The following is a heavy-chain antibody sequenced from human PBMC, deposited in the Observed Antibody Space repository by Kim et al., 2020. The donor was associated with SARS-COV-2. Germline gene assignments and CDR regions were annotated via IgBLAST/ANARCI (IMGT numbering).Heavy chain of an antibody. CDR2: INHSGST. CDR3: ARGPYCTNGVCYIVLSRWFDP. V-gene: IGHV4-34*01. J-gene: IGHJ5*02. D-gene: IGHD2-8*01. CDR1: GGSFSGYY. Sequence: SETLSLTCAVYGGSFSGYYWSWIRQPPGKGLEWIGEINHSGSTNYNPSLKSRVTISVDTSKNQFYLKLSSVTAADTAVYYCARGPYCTNGVCYIVLSRWFDPWGQGTLVTVSS.